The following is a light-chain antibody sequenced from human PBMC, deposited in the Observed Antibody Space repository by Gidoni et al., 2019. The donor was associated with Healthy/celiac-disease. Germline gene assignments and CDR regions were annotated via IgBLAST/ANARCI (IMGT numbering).Light chain of an antibody. Sequence: QSPLTQPAPVSVAPGQSITISCTGTSSDVGGYNYVSWYQQHPGKAPKLMIYEVSNRPSGVSNRFSGSKSGNTASLTISGLQAEDEADYYCSSYTSSSTRVFGGGTKLTVL. J-gene: IGLJ3*02. V-gene: IGLV2-14*01. CDR2: EVS. CDR3: SSYTSSSTRV. CDR1: SSDVGGYNY.